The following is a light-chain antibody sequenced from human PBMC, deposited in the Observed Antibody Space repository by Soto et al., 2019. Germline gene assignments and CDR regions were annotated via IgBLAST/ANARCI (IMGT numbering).Light chain of an antibody. Sequence: DIQMTQSPSTLSASVGDRVTITCRASQSINNWLAWYQQKPGKAPKFLIYDASNLESGVPSRFSGSASGTEFTLTISSLPPDDFATYCCQQYNNYPLTFGGGTKVDI. CDR2: DAS. CDR1: QSINNW. J-gene: IGKJ4*01. CDR3: QQYNNYPLT. V-gene: IGKV1-5*01.